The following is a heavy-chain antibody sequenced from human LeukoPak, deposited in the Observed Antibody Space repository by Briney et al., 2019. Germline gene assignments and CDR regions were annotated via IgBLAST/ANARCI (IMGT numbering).Heavy chain of an antibody. V-gene: IGHV4-39*01. CDR3: TSRWGNIGGVTYEY. CDR1: ASSISIASQC. Sequence: SQTLSLTCPIYASSISIASQCWGWLRQPPGKGLEWIGDIYYTRSTYYSPSVRSRVTVFVQTAQNLFSLRLTSATAVDKAVYYCTSRWGNIGGVTYEYWGEGTLVSASS. CDR2: IYYTRST. D-gene: IGHD3-16*01. J-gene: IGHJ4*02.